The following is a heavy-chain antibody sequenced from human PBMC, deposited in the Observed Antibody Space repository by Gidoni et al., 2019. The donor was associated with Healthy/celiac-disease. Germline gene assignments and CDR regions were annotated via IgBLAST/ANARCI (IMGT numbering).Heavy chain of an antibody. CDR2: IIPIFGTA. J-gene: IGHJ6*03. Sequence: QVQLVQSGAEVKKPGSSVKVSCKASGGTFSSYAISWLRQAPGQGLEWMGGIIPIFGTANYAQKFQGRVTITADKSTSTAYMELSSLRSEDTAVYYCARGVASGGLMLEGHYYMDVWGKGTTVTVSS. CDR1: GGTFSSYA. D-gene: IGHD3-16*01. V-gene: IGHV1-69*06. CDR3: ARGVASGGLMLEGHYYMDV.